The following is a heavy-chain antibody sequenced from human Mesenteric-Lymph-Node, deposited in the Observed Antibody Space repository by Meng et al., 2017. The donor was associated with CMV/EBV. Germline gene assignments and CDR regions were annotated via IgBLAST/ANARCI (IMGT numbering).Heavy chain of an antibody. Sequence: GESLKISCVVSGFPFTTYSMHWVRQAPGKGLEWVAVVSYDGIIEYYTDSVKGRFTVSRDNSKNTLHLQMDALRPEDAAIYYCAKRSATSPGYSDYWGQGTLVTVSS. CDR1: GFPFTTYS. D-gene: IGHD1-1*01. CDR3: AKRSATSPGYSDY. CDR2: VSYDGIIE. J-gene: IGHJ4*02. V-gene: IGHV3-30-3*02.